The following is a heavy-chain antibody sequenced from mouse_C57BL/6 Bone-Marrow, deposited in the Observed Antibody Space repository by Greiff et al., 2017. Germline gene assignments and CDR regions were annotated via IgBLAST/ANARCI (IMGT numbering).Heavy chain of an antibody. D-gene: IGHD1-1*01. CDR2: IYPGSGST. V-gene: IGHV1-55*01. CDR1: GYTFTSYW. Sequence: VQLQQPGAELVKPGASVKMSCKASGYTFTSYWINWVKQRPGQGLEGIGDIYPGSGSTNYNEKFKSKATLTVDTSSSTAYMQLSSLTSEDSAVYYCARSGTVVFDYWGQGTTLTVSS. CDR3: ARSGTVVFDY. J-gene: IGHJ2*01.